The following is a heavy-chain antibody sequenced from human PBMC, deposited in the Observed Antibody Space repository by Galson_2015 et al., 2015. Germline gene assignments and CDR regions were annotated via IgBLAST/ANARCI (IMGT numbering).Heavy chain of an antibody. D-gene: IGHD4-23*01. J-gene: IGHJ4*02. Sequence: SLRLSCAATGFTISSYWMSWVRQAPGKGLEWLANIKEDGSEKNYVDSVKGRFTISRDNAKNSLYLQMSGLRVEDTAMYYCATAVVASLWGQGTLVTVSS. CDR1: GFTISSYW. V-gene: IGHV3-7*01. CDR2: IKEDGSEK. CDR3: ATAVVASL.